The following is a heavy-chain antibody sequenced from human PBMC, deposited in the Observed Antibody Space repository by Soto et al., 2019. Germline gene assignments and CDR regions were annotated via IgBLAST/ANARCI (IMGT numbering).Heavy chain of an antibody. CDR2: IWYDGSNK. CDR1: GFTFSSYG. J-gene: IGHJ5*02. Sequence: GGSLRLSCAASGFTFSSYGMHWVRQAPGKGLEWVAVIWYDGSNKYYADSVKGRFTISRDNSKNTLYLQMNSLRAEDTAVYYCARDLEAGSYSCWFDPWGQGTLVTVPS. V-gene: IGHV3-33*01. D-gene: IGHD1-26*01. CDR3: ARDLEAGSYSCWFDP.